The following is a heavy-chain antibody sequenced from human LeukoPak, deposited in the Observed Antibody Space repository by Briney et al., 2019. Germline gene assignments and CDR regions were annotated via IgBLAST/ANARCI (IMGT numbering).Heavy chain of an antibody. CDR3: ASQITYYYGSGPRRAFDY. D-gene: IGHD3-10*01. CDR1: GFTFSSYA. Sequence: GGSLRLSCAASGFTFSSYAMHWVRQAPGKGLEWVAVISYDGSNKYYADSVKGRFTISRDNSKNALYLQMNSLRAEDTAVYYCASQITYYYGSGPRRAFDYWGQGTLVTVSS. V-gene: IGHV3-30-3*01. CDR2: ISYDGSNK. J-gene: IGHJ4*02.